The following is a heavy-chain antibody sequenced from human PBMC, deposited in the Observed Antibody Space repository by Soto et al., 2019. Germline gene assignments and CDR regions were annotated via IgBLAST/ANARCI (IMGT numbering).Heavy chain of an antibody. V-gene: IGHV4-31*03. CDR2: IFYSGTT. CDR1: GGSISNDGYY. D-gene: IGHD2-15*01. CDR3: VGDHVVTAHYYGMDV. J-gene: IGHJ6*02. Sequence: QVQLQESGPGLVKPSQTLSLICTVSGGSISNDGYYWSWIHQHPGKGLEWIGYIFYSGTTYYNPSLKSRITMSVDTSKNQFSLKLHSLTAADTAVYYCVGDHVVTAHYYGMDVWGQGTTVTISS.